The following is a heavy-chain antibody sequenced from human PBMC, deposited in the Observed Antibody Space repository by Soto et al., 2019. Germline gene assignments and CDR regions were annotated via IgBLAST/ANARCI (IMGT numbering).Heavy chain of an antibody. D-gene: IGHD6-13*01. CDR2: INHSGST. Sequence: QVQLQQWGAGLLKPSETLSLTCAVYGGSFSGYYWSWIRQPPGKGLERIGEINHSGSTNYNPSLKSRVTISVDTSKNQFSLKLSSVTAADTAVYYCARRYSSSWYLGYWGQGTLVTVSS. CDR1: GGSFSGYY. J-gene: IGHJ4*02. CDR3: ARRYSSSWYLGY. V-gene: IGHV4-34*01.